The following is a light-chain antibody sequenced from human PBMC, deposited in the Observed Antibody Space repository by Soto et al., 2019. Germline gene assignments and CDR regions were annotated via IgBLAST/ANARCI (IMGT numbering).Light chain of an antibody. V-gene: IGLV2-11*01. CDR1: SSDVGGYNY. J-gene: IGLJ2*01. Sequence: QSALTQPRSVSGSPGQSVTISCTGTSSDVGGYNYVSWYQQHPGKAPKLVIYDVSKRPSGVPDRFSGSKSGNTASLTISGLQAEDEADYYCCSYAGSRFGGGTKLTVL. CDR3: CSYAGSR. CDR2: DVS.